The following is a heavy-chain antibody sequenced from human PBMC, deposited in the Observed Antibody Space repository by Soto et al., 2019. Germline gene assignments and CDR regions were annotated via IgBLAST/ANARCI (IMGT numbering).Heavy chain of an antibody. Sequence: GESLKISCKGSGYSFTGYWIAWVRQMPGRGLEWMGIINGGDSDTRYSPSFQGQVTVSVDKSITTAYLQWSSLKASDTAIYYCARPDSNGWYDYWGQGTPVTVSS. J-gene: IGHJ4*02. D-gene: IGHD6-19*01. CDR3: ARPDSNGWYDY. CDR1: GYSFTGYW. V-gene: IGHV5-51*01. CDR2: INGGDSDT.